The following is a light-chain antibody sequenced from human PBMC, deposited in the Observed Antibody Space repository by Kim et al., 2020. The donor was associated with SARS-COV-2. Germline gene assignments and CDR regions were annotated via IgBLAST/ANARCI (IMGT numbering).Light chain of an antibody. Sequence: QSVLTQPPSASAAPGQTVTISCSGSSSNIGNNYVSWYQQLPGTAPKLLIYNNNKRPSGVPDRFSGSKSGTSATLGITGLQTGDEADYYCGTWDISLSGEVFGTGTQVTVL. CDR2: NNN. CDR1: SSNIGNNY. CDR3: GTWDISLSGEV. J-gene: IGLJ1*01. V-gene: IGLV1-51*01.